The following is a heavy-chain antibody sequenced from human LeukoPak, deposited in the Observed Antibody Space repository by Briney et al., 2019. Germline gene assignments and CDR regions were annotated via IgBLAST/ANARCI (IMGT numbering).Heavy chain of an antibody. V-gene: IGHV3-23*01. J-gene: IGHJ4*02. D-gene: IGHD3-22*01. CDR2: INSPGGST. CDR3: ARDKSSGYYYFDY. Sequence: KAGGSLRLSCAASGFTFSSYAMSWVRQAPGKGLEWVSAINSPGGSTYYADSVKGRFTISRDNSKNTLYLQMNSLRAEDTALYYCARDKSSGYYYFDYWGQGSLVTVSS. CDR1: GFTFSSYA.